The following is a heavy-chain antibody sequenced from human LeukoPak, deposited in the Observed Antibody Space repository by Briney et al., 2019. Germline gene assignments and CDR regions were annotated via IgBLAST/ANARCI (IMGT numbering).Heavy chain of an antibody. CDR1: GSTFSDYS. V-gene: IGHV3-21*01. CDR2: ISGRISYM. Sequence: GGSLRLSCAASGSTFSDYSMNWVRQAPGKGLEWVSSISGRISYMYYVASVQGRFTISRDNAKDSLYLQMNSLRAEDTAVYYCARLPTTTTGYMDVWGKGTTVTVSS. CDR3: ARLPTTTTGYMDV. J-gene: IGHJ6*03. D-gene: IGHD1-26*01.